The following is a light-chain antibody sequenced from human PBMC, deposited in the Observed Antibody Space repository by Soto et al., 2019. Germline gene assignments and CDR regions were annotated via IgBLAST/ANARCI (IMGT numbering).Light chain of an antibody. J-gene: IGKJ1*01. Sequence: QMTQSPSTLSASVGDRVTITCRASHNIERWMAWYQQKPGRAPSILIFDATTLHSGVPSRFSGGGSGTEFTLTINGLQPDDFATYYCQQFAKSSTFGQGTKVDIK. CDR3: QQFAKSST. CDR1: HNIERW. V-gene: IGKV1-5*01. CDR2: DAT.